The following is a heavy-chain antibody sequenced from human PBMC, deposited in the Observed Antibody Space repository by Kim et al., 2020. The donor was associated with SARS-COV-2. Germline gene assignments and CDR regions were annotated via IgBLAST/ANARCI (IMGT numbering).Heavy chain of an antibody. CDR2: INTNTGNP. Sequence: ASVKVSCKASGYTFTSYAMNWVRQAPGQGLEWMGWINTNTGNPTYAQGFTGRFVFSLDTSVSTAYLQISSLKAEDTAVYYCAGRRTTSNYYYYGMDVWGQGTTVTVSS. J-gene: IGHJ6*02. CDR1: GYTFTSYA. CDR3: AGRRTTSNYYYYGMDV. V-gene: IGHV7-4-1*02. D-gene: IGHD1-1*01.